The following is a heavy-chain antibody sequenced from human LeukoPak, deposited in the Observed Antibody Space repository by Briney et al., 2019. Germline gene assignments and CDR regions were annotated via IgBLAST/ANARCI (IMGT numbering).Heavy chain of an antibody. D-gene: IGHD2-2*01. J-gene: IGHJ4*02. CDR2: ISYDGSNK. CDR3: ARDYARAVEY. Sequence: GGSLRLSCLASGFIFSSYAMHWVRQAPGKGLEWVAVISYDGSNKYYADSVKGRFTISRDNSKNTLYLQMNSLRAEDTAVYYCARDYARAVEYWGQGTLATVSS. V-gene: IGHV3-30-3*01. CDR1: GFIFSSYA.